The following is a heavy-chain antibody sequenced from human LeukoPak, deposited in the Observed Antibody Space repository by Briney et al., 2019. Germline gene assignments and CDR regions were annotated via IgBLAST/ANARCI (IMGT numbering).Heavy chain of an antibody. V-gene: IGHV4-39*02. CDR2: IYYSGST. CDR1: GGSISSSSYY. D-gene: IGHD2-15*01. Sequence: SETLSLTCTVSGGSISSSSYYWGWIRQPPGKGLEWIGSIYYSGSTYYNPSLKSRVTISVDTSKNQFSLKLSSVTAADTAVYYCARDLVGPDTDYNWFDPWGQGTLVTVSS. CDR3: ARDLVGPDTDYNWFDP. J-gene: IGHJ5*02.